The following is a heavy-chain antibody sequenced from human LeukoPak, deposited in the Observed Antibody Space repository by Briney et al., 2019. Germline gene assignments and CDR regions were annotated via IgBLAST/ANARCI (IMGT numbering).Heavy chain of an antibody. V-gene: IGHV6-1*01. Sequence: SQTLSLTCAISGDSVSSNNAVWNWIRQSPSRGLEWLGKTYYRSKWFYDYAVSVKSRITITPDTSKNHLSLQLDSVTPADTALYYCARSINSGCLDYWGQGVLVTVSS. J-gene: IGHJ4*02. CDR3: ARSINSGCLDY. CDR1: GDSVSSNNAV. D-gene: IGHD3-10*01. CDR2: TYYRSKWFY.